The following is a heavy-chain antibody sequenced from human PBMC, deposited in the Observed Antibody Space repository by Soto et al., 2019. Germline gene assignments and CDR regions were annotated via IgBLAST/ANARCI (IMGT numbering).Heavy chain of an antibody. CDR3: ARHLYSSSSEGYYYYYMDV. Sequence: SETLSLTCNVSGGSLIHSYWNWIRQTPGKGLEWIGSVYYSGRTNYNPSLKSRVTMSVDTSKNQFSLKLSSVTAADTAVYYCARHLYSSSSEGYYYYYMDVWGKGTTVTVSS. CDR1: GGSLIHSY. J-gene: IGHJ6*03. CDR2: VYYSGRT. V-gene: IGHV4-59*04. D-gene: IGHD6-6*01.